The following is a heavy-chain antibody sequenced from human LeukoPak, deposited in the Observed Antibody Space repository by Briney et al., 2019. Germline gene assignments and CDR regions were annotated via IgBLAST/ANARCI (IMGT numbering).Heavy chain of an antibody. CDR1: GGSISSYY. CDR3: ARQTGSSQIVGATTHFDP. V-gene: IGHV4-59*08. Sequence: SETLSLTCTVSGGSISSYYWSWIRQPPGKGLEWIGYVYYSGSTNYNPSLKSRVTISVDTSKNQFTLKLRSVTAADTAVYYCARQTGSSQIVGATTHFDPWGQGTLVTVSS. J-gene: IGHJ5*02. CDR2: VYYSGST. D-gene: IGHD1-26*01.